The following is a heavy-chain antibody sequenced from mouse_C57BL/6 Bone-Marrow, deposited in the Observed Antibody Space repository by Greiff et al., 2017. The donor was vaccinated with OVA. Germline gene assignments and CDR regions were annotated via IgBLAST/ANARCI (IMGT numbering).Heavy chain of an antibody. Sequence: QVQLQQPGTEPVKPGASVKLSCKASGYTFTSYWMHWVKQRPGQGLEWIGNINPSNGGTNYNEKFKSKATLTVDKSSSTAYMQLSSLTSEDSAVYYCARSGYSKVYAMDYWGQGTSVTVSS. D-gene: IGHD2-5*01. CDR2: INPSNGGT. V-gene: IGHV1-53*01. J-gene: IGHJ4*01. CDR1: GYTFTSYW. CDR3: ARSGYSKVYAMDY.